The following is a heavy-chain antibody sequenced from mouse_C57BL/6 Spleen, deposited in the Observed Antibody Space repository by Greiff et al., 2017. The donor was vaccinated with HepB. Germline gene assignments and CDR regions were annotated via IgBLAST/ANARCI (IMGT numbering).Heavy chain of an antibody. Sequence: EVQLQQSGPVLARPGASVKMSCKTSGYTFTSYWMHWVKQRPGQGLEWIGAIYPGNSDTSYNQKFKGKAKLTAVTSASTAYMELSSLTNEDSAVYYCTYYDYDDYAMDYWGQGTSVTVSS. D-gene: IGHD2-4*01. V-gene: IGHV1-5*01. CDR3: TYYDYDDYAMDY. CDR1: GYTFTSYW. J-gene: IGHJ4*01. CDR2: IYPGNSDT.